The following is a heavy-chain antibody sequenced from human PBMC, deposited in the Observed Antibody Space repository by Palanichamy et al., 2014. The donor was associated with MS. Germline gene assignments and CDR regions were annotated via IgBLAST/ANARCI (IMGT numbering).Heavy chain of an antibody. CDR1: GVSISGYY. CDR2: IFYSEST. CDR3: ATRSVNPRLPFDY. Sequence: QVQLQESGPGLVRPSETLSLTCTVSGVSISGYYWSWFRQPPGKGLEWIGFIFYSESTDYNPSLKSRVTISGDSSKNQFSLKLRSVTAADTAVYYCATRSVNPRLPFDYWGQGTLVTVTS. J-gene: IGHJ4*02. D-gene: IGHD5-12*01. V-gene: IGHV4-59*08.